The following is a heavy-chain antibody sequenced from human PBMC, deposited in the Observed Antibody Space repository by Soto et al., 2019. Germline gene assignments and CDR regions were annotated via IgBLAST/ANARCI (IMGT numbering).Heavy chain of an antibody. CDR2: ISAYNGNT. CDR1: GYTFISYG. Sequence: ASVKVSCKASGYTFISYGISWVRQAPGQGLEWMGWISAYNGNTNYAQKLQGRVTMTTDTSTSTAYMELRSLRSDDTAVYYCARDRRPSALRFLEWCWNWGQGTLVTVSS. D-gene: IGHD3-3*01. V-gene: IGHV1-18*01. CDR3: ARDRRPSALRFLEWCWN. J-gene: IGHJ4*02.